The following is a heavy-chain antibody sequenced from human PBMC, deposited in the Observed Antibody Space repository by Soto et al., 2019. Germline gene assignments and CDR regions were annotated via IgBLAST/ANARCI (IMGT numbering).Heavy chain of an antibody. CDR1: GFTFSSYE. V-gene: IGHV3-48*03. J-gene: IGHJ6*02. CDR2: ISSSGSTI. CDR3: ASRLVPADIIYYYYGMDV. D-gene: IGHD2-2*01. Sequence: GSLRLSCAASGFTFSSYEMNWVRQAPGQGLEWVSYISSSGSTIYYADSVKGRFTISRDNAKNSLYLQMNSLRAEDTAVYYCASRLVPADIIYYYYGMDVWGQGTTVTVSS.